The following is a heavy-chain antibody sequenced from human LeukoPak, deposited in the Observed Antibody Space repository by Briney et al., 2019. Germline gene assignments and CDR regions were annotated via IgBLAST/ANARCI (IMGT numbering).Heavy chain of an antibody. V-gene: IGHV3-23*01. D-gene: IGHD1-26*01. Sequence: GGSLRLSCAASGFTFSSYAMSWVRQAPGKGLEWVSAISCSGGSTYYADSVKGRFTISRDNSKNTLYLQMNSLRAEDTAVYYCAKAGSGSYSNWFDPWGQGTLVTVSS. CDR3: AKAGSGSYSNWFDP. J-gene: IGHJ5*02. CDR1: GFTFSSYA. CDR2: ISCSGGST.